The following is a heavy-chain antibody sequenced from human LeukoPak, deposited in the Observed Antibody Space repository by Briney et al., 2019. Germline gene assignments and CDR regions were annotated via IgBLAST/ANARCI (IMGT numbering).Heavy chain of an antibody. V-gene: IGHV3-23*01. D-gene: IGHD3-10*01. CDR3: ARSGAPDSIDMYSDL. Sequence: GGSLRLSCAASGFTFSSYAMSWVRQAPGKGLEWVSAISGSGGSTYYADSVKGRFTISRDNSRNTLYLQMNSLRVDDAAVYYCARSGAPDSIDMYSDLWGQGTLVTVSS. CDR2: ISGSGGST. CDR1: GFTFSSYA. J-gene: IGHJ4*02.